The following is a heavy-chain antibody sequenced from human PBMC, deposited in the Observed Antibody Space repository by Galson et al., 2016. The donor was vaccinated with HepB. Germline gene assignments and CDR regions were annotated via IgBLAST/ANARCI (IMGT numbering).Heavy chain of an antibody. Sequence: QSGAEVKKPGESLTISCKISGYSFTTYWIAWVRQMPGKGLEWMGIVYLSDSDTKYSPSFQGQVTFSADKSISTAYLQWSSLKASDTAIYYCAKVVRGDYYFDNWGQGTLVTVSS. CDR1: GYSFTTYW. J-gene: IGHJ4*02. CDR2: VYLSDSDT. V-gene: IGHV5-51*01. CDR3: AKVVRGDYYFDN. D-gene: IGHD4-17*01.